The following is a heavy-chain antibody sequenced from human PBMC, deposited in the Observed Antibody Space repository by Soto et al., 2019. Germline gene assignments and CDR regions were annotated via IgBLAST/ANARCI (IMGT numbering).Heavy chain of an antibody. CDR2: INPNSGGT. Sequence: ASVKVSCKASGYTFTGYYMHWVRQAPGQGLEWMGWINPNSGGTNYAQKFQGWVTMTRDTSISTAYMELSRLRSDDTAVYYCARVPIAVAGTDSYDAFDIWGQGTMVTVSS. J-gene: IGHJ3*02. CDR3: ARVPIAVAGTDSYDAFDI. D-gene: IGHD6-19*01. V-gene: IGHV1-2*04. CDR1: GYTFTGYY.